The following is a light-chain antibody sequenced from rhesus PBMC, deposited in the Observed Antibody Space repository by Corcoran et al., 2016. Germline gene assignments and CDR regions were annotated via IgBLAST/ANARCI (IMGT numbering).Light chain of an antibody. CDR1: QSIGSS. Sequence: EIVLTQSPAFQSVTLKEKVTITCQASQSIGSSLHWYQQKPEQSPKLLIKYASQSIAGVPSRFSGRGSGTDLTLAINSREAEDAATYYCQEDSSFPLTVGGGTKVEIK. CDR2: YAS. CDR3: QEDSSFPLT. J-gene: IGKJ4*01. V-gene: IGKV6-55*01.